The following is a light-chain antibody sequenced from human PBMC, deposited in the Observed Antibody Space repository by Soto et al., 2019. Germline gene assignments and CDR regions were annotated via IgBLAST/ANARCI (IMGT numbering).Light chain of an antibody. J-gene: IGLJ1*01. CDR1: SSDIGRYNF. CDR2: EVT. V-gene: IGLV2-14*01. Sequence: QSALTQPASVSGSPGQSITISCTGTSSDIGRYNFVSWYQQHPGKAPKLLVYEVTNRPSGVSNRFSGSKSGNTASLTIFGRQTEDEADYYCSSYTSVTTLVVFGTGTKVTVL. CDR3: SSYTSVTTLVV.